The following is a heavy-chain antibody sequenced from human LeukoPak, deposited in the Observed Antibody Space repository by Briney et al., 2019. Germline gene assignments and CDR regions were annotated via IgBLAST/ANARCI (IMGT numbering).Heavy chain of an antibody. V-gene: IGHV1-18*01. Sequence: ASVKVSCKASGYTFTSYDINWVRQATGQGLEWMGWISAYNGNTNYAQNPQGRVTMTTDTSTSTAYMELRSLRSDDTAVYYCVRVRSGNYYFDHWGQGTLVTVSS. CDR1: GYTFTSYD. CDR3: VRVRSGNYYFDH. J-gene: IGHJ4*02. D-gene: IGHD6-25*01. CDR2: ISAYNGNT.